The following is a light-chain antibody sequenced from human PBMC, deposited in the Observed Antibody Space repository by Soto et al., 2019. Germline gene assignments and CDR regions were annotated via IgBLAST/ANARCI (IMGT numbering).Light chain of an antibody. V-gene: IGKV3-20*01. J-gene: IGKJ2*01. CDR3: QQYGRSPFT. Sequence: EIVLTQSPVTLSLSPGERATLSCRASQRITDNFLAWFQQKPGLAPRLLISGASTRASGVPDRFSGGGSGTDFLLTISRLEPEDFAVYFCQQYGRSPFTFGQGTKLQIK. CDR1: QRITDNF. CDR2: GAS.